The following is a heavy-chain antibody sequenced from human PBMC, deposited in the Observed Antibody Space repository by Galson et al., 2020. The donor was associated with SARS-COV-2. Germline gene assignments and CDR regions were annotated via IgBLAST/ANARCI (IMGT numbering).Heavy chain of an antibody. V-gene: IGHV3-30*04. CDR3: ARELAPYHGMDV. CDR1: GFTFSSYA. Sequence: GGSLRLSCAASGFTFSSYAMYWVRQAPGKGLEWVAVISYDGSNKYYADSVKGRFTISRDNSKNTLYLQMNSLRAEDTAVYYCARELAPYHGMDVWGQGTTVTVSS. J-gene: IGHJ6*02. CDR2: ISYDGSNK.